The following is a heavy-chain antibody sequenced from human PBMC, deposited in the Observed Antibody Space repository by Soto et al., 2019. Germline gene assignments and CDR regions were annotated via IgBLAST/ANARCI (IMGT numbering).Heavy chain of an antibody. V-gene: IGHV3-53*01. CDR1: GFTVNSNF. J-gene: IGHJ3*02. D-gene: IGHD5-18*01. CDR3: VTPPGIQLRREYGFDI. CDR2: IYSGGST. Sequence: GGSLRLSCAASGFTVNSNFMGWVRQAPGKGLEWVSVIYSGGSTYYADSVKGRFTISRDDSKNTLYLQMNSLRAEDTAVYYCVTPPGIQLRREYGFDIWGPGTVVTVSS.